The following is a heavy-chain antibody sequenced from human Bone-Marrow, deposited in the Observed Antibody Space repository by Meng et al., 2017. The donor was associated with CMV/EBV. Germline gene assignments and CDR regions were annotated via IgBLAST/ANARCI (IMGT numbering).Heavy chain of an antibody. CDR2: INPNSGGT. Sequence: ASVKVSCKASGYTFTGYYMHWVRQAPGQGLEWMGWINPNSGGTNYAQKFQGRVTMTRDTSISTAYMELSRLRSDDTAVYYCARVEIWYDSSGYYLSYWGQGTLVTGSS. J-gene: IGHJ4*02. CDR3: ARVEIWYDSSGYYLSY. D-gene: IGHD3-22*01. CDR1: GYTFTGYY. V-gene: IGHV1-2*02.